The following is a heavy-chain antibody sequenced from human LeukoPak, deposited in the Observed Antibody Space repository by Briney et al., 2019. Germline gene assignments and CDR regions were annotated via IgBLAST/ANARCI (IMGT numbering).Heavy chain of an antibody. V-gene: IGHV4-59*02. CDR2: IYHTGST. CDR3: ARVTGYVVEDYFDY. CDR1: GGSVSDYY. J-gene: IGHJ4*02. Sequence: PSETLSLTCTIYGGSVSDYYWSWIRQSPGKGLEWIGYIYHTGSTSYSPSLKSRVTISADTSQNQFSLKLSSVTAADTAVYYCARVTGYVVEDYFDYWGQGTLVTVSS. D-gene: IGHD2-2*01.